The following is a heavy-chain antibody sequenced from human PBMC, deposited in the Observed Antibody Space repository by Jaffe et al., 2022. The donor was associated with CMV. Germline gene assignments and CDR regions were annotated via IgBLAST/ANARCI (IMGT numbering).Heavy chain of an antibody. CDR1: GGSISSSNW. Sequence: QVQLQESGPGLVKPSGTLSLTCAVSGGSISSSNWWSWVRQPPGKGLEWIGEIYHSGSTNYNPSLKSRVTISVDKSKNQFSLKLSSVTAADTAVYYCARDRVVVGPKGAHDAFDIWGQGTMVTVSS. V-gene: IGHV4-4*02. CDR3: ARDRVVVGPKGAHDAFDI. J-gene: IGHJ3*02. CDR2: IYHSGST. D-gene: IGHD1-26*01.